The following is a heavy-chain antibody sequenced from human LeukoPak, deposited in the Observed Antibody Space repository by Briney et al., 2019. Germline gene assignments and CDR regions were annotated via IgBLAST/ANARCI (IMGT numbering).Heavy chain of an antibody. Sequence: ASVKVSCKASGYTFTGYYMHWVRPAPGQGLEWMGWINPNSGGTNYAQKFQGRVTMTRDTSISTAYMELSRLRSDDTAVYYCARGCSSTSCYDAFDIWGQGTMVTVSS. D-gene: IGHD2-2*01. CDR2: INPNSGGT. CDR3: ARGCSSTSCYDAFDI. J-gene: IGHJ3*02. CDR1: GYTFTGYY. V-gene: IGHV1-2*02.